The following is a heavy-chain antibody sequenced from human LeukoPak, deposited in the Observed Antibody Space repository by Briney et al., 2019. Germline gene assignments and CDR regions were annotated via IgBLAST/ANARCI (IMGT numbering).Heavy chain of an antibody. CDR3: AGIVVVPAARRDYYYMDV. Sequence: TSETLSLTCTVSGGSISSYYWSWIRQPPGKGLEWIGYIYYSGSTNYNPSLKSRVTISVDTSKNQFSLKLSSVTAADTAVYYCAGIVVVPAARRDYYYMDVWGKGTTVTVSS. V-gene: IGHV4-59*01. D-gene: IGHD2-2*01. J-gene: IGHJ6*03. CDR1: GGSISSYY. CDR2: IYYSGST.